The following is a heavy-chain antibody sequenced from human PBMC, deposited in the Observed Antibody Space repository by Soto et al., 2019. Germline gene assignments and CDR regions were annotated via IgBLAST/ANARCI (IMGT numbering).Heavy chain of an antibody. Sequence: QVQLVESGGGLVKPGGSLRLSCAASGFTFSDYYMSWIRQAPGKGLEWVSYISSSGSTIYYADSVKGRFTISRDNAKNSLYLQMNSLRAEDTDVYYCARGPPIVVVPAAAAEYFQHWGQGTLVTVSS. CDR2: ISSSGSTI. V-gene: IGHV3-11*01. J-gene: IGHJ1*01. CDR3: ARGPPIVVVPAAAAEYFQH. D-gene: IGHD2-2*01. CDR1: GFTFSDYY.